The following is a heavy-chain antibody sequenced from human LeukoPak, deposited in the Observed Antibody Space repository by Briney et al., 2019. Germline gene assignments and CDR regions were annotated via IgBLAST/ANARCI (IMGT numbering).Heavy chain of an antibody. D-gene: IGHD2-15*01. J-gene: IGHJ4*02. V-gene: IGHV3-23*01. CDR1: GFTFSSYA. CDR2: ICGTSIST. CDR3: AKGSGGSCYSTLDC. Sequence: GSLRRSCAASGFTFSSYAMSWVRQAPGKGLEWVSVICGTSISTYYADSVKGRFTISRDNSKNTLYLQMNSPRAEDTAVYYCAKGSGGSCYSTLDCWGQGILVTVSS.